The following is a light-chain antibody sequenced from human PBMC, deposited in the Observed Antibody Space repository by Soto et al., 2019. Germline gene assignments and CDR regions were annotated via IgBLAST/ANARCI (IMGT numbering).Light chain of an antibody. J-gene: IGLJ1*01. CDR2: EVT. V-gene: IGLV2-14*01. Sequence: QSALTQPASVSGSPGQSITISCTGTNNDVGAYPYVSWYQQHPGTAPKLIIYEVTNRPSGISDRFSGSKSGNTASLTISGLQAEDESDYYCSSYAGSNNPYVFGTGTKLTVL. CDR1: NNDVGAYPY. CDR3: SSYAGSNNPYV.